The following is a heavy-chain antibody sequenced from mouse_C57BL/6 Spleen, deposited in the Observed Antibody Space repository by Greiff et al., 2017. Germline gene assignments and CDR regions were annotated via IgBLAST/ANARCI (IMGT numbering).Heavy chain of an antibody. CDR2: ISSGSSTI. J-gene: IGHJ2*01. CDR3: ARGYYGSSYVYYFDY. V-gene: IGHV5-17*01. D-gene: IGHD1-1*01. CDR1: GFTFSDYG. Sequence: EVKLVESGGGLVKPGGSLKLSCAASGFTFSDYGMHWVRQAPEKGLEWVAYISSGSSTIYYADTVKGRFTISRDNAKNTLFLQMTSLRSEDTAMYYCARGYYGSSYVYYFDYWGQGTTLTVSS.